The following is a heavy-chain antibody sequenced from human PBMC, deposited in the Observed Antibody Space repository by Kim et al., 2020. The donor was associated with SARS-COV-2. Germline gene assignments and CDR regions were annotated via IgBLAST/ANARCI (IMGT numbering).Heavy chain of an antibody. J-gene: IGHJ4*02. CDR1: GGSISSGGYY. CDR2: IYYSGST. D-gene: IGHD3-10*01. Sequence: SETLSLTCTVSGGSISSGGYYWSWIRQHPGKGLEWIGYIYYSGSTYYNPSLKSRVTISVDTSKNQFSLKLSSVTAADTAVYYCARVIRWLYPYYFDYWGQGTLVTVSS. V-gene: IGHV4-31*03. CDR3: ARVIRWLYPYYFDY.